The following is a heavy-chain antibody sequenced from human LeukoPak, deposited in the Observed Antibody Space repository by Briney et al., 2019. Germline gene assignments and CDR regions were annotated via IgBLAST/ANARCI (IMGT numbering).Heavy chain of an antibody. D-gene: IGHD2-2*01. V-gene: IGHV3-23*01. CDR3: AKPPSYCSSTSCYAAFDI. CDR1: GFTFSSYA. Sequence: PGGSLRLSCAASGFTFSSYAMSWVRQAPGKGLEWVSAISGSGGSTYYADSVKGRFTISRDNSKNTLYLQMNSLRAEDTAVYYCAKPPSYCSSTSCYAAFDIWGQGTMVTVSS. J-gene: IGHJ3*02. CDR2: ISGSGGST.